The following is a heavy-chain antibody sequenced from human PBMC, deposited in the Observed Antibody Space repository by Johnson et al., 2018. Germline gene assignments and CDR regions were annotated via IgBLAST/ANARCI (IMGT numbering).Heavy chain of an antibody. CDR1: GFTFSAYG. CDR2: ISYDGSNK. V-gene: IGHV3-30*18. CDR3: AKDWEVAAVGTGGDVHH. Sequence: QVQLVQSGGGVVQPGRSLRLSCAASGFTFSAYGMHWVRQAPGKGLAWVAVISYDGSNKYYADSVNGRIPISRDNSKNTLYLQMNSLGAEDPAVYYCAKDWEVAAVGTGGDVHHWGQGTLVTVSS. J-gene: IGHJ1*01. D-gene: IGHD6-13*01.